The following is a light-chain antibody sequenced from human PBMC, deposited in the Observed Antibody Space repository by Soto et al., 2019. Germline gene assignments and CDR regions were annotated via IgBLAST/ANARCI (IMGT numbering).Light chain of an antibody. CDR2: AVT. J-gene: IGLJ2*01. V-gene: IGLV2-11*01. CDR1: SSDVGGYYS. Sequence: QSALTQPRSVSGSPGQSVTISCTGASSDVGGYYSVSWYQQHPGKVPKLMIYAVTKRPSGVPDRFSGSKSGNTASLTISGLQAEDEADYYCCSYAGSYTFVVFGGGTKLTVL. CDR3: CSYAGSYTFVV.